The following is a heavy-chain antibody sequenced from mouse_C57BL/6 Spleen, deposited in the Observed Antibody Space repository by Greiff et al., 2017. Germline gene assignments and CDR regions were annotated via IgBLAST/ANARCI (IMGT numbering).Heavy chain of an antibody. Sequence: VQLQQSGPELVKPGASVKLSCKASGYTFTSYDINWVKQRPGQGLEWIGWIYPSDGSTKYNEQFKGKATLPVDTYSSTAYMELHSLTSEDSAVYFCTRRRGITTVAPCYAMDYWGQGTSVTVSS. D-gene: IGHD1-1*01. J-gene: IGHJ4*01. CDR1: GYTFTSYD. CDR3: TRRRGITTVAPCYAMDY. V-gene: IGHV1-85*01. CDR2: IYPSDGST.